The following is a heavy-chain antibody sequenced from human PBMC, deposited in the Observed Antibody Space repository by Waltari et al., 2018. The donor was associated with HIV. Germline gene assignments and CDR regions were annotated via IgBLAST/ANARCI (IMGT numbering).Heavy chain of an antibody. V-gene: IGHV5-51*01. D-gene: IGHD5-18*01. CDR1: GYSFTSYW. J-gene: IGHJ5*02. Sequence: EVQLVQSGAEVKKPGESLKISCKGSGYSFTSYWIGWVRQMPGKGLEWMGIIDPGDSDTRDSTSFQGQVTISADKSISTAYLQWSSLKASDTAMYYCARSKGDTAMVNGWFDPWGQGTLVTVSS. CDR3: ARSKGDTAMVNGWFDP. CDR2: IDPGDSDT.